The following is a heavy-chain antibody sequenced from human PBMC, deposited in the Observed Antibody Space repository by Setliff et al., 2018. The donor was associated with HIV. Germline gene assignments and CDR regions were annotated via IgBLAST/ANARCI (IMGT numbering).Heavy chain of an antibody. D-gene: IGHD3-9*01. Sequence: PSETLSLTCSVSGISINGYYWSWIRQSPRTRLEWIGYVSSIGNTNYNPSLKSRVTISVDTSKNQFSLQLSSVTAADTAVYYCARGEPVDILTGYFDYWGQGTLVTVSS. CDR2: VSSIGNT. CDR1: GISINGYY. V-gene: IGHV4-4*08. CDR3: ARGEPVDILTGYFDY. J-gene: IGHJ4*02.